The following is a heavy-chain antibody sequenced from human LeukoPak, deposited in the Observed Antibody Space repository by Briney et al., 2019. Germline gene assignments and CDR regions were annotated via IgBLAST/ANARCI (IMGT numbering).Heavy chain of an antibody. CDR2: IYYSGST. CDR1: GGSISSYY. D-gene: IGHD3-9*01. CDR3: ARGGYDILTGYYVDAFDI. J-gene: IGHJ3*02. V-gene: IGHV4-59*01. Sequence: SETLSLTCTVSGGSISSYYWSWIRQPPGKGLEWIGYIYYSGSTNYNPSLKSRVTISVDTSKNQFSLKLSSVTAADTAVYYCARGGYDILTGYYVDAFDIWSQGTMVTVSS.